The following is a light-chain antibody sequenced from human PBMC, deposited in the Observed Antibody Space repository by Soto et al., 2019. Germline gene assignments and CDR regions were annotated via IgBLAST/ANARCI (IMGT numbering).Light chain of an antibody. CDR1: ERIYSAY. Sequence: EVVLTQSPGTLSLSRGERATLSCRASERIYSAYLGWYQQKPGQAPRLLIYGTSSRATGIPDRFSGSGSGTDFTLTISRLEPEDFAVYYCQQYGSSPRTFGQGTRLEIK. CDR3: QQYGSSPRT. V-gene: IGKV3-20*01. CDR2: GTS. J-gene: IGKJ5*01.